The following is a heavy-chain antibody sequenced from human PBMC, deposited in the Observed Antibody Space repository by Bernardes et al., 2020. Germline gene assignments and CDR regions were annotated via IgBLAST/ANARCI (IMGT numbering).Heavy chain of an antibody. Sequence: GGSLRLSCAASGFTFSNAWMNWVRQAPGKGLEWVGRLKSKTDGGTTDYAAPVKGRFTISRDDSKNTLYLQMNSLKTEDTAVYYCTTDVFGVWEDFDYWGQGTLVTVSS. D-gene: IGHD3-3*01. CDR1: GFTFSNAW. J-gene: IGHJ4*02. CDR3: TTDVFGVWEDFDY. CDR2: LKSKTDGGTT. V-gene: IGHV3-15*07.